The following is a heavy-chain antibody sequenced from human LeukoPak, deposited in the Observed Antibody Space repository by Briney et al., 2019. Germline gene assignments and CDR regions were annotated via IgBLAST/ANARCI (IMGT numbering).Heavy chain of an antibody. D-gene: IGHD3-16*01. Sequence: PGGSLRLSCAASGFTFSSYAMSWVRQAPGKGLEWVSGISGSGDNTYYADSVKGRFTISRDNSKNTLYVQVNSLGTEDTAAYYCAKAGVWGSSSLLFDPWGQGTLVTVSS. CDR2: ISGSGDNT. CDR3: AKAGVWGSSSLLFDP. J-gene: IGHJ5*02. V-gene: IGHV3-23*01. CDR1: GFTFSSYA.